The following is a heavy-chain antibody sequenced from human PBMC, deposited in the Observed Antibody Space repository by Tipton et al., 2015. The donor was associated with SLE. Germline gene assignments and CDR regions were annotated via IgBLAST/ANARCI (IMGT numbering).Heavy chain of an antibody. V-gene: IGHV3-9*01. J-gene: IGHJ4*02. CDR1: GFTFNDYA. Sequence: SLRLSCAASGFTFNDYAMHWVRLAPGRGLEWVSGISWNGGTIAYADSVMGRFTISRDNAKNSLFLQMSSLRVEDTGVYYCARVIRDDYFDYWGQGTLVTVSS. D-gene: IGHD3-3*02. CDR2: ISWNGGTI. CDR3: ARVIRDDYFDY.